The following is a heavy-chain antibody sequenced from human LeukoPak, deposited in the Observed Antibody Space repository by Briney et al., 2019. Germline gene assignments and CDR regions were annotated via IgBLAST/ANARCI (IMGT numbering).Heavy chain of an antibody. CDR3: TRGSSGRRDN. CDR2: MNPNSGNT. D-gene: IGHD6-19*01. Sequence: ASVKVSCTASGYTFTSCDINWVRQATGQGLEWMGWMNPNSGNTGYGQSFQGRITMTRDISIGTAYMELSNLTSEDTAIYYCTRGSSGRRDNWGQGTLVTVSA. CDR1: GYTFTSCD. V-gene: IGHV1-8*01. J-gene: IGHJ4*02.